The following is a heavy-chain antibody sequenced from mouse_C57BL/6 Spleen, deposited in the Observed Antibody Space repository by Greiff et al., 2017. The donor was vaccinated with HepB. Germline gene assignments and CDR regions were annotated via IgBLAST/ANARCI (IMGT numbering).Heavy chain of an antibody. CDR3: ARSRRDGYDGAWFAY. V-gene: IGHV1-72*01. D-gene: IGHD2-2*01. Sequence: QVQLQQPGAELVKPGASVKLSCKASGYTFTSYWMHWVKQRPGRGLEWIGRIDPNSGGTKYNEKFKSKATLTVDKPSSTAYMQVSSLTSEDSAVYYCARSRRDGYDGAWFAYWGQGTLVTVSA. J-gene: IGHJ3*01. CDR2: IDPNSGGT. CDR1: GYTFTSYW.